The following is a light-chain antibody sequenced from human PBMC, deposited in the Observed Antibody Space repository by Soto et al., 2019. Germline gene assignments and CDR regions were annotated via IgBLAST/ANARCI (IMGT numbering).Light chain of an antibody. CDR3: QQYKNWPLT. CDR2: GAS. Sequence: DIVLTQSPGTLSLSPGGRATLSCRASQLVSSNLAWYQQKPGQAPRLLIYGASTRATGFPARFSGSGSGTEFTLTISSLQSEDFAVYYCQQYKNWPLTFGGGTKVDIK. J-gene: IGKJ4*01. V-gene: IGKV3-15*01. CDR1: QLVSSN.